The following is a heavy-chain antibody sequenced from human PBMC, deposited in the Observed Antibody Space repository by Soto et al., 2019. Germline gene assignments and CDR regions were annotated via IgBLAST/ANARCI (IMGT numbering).Heavy chain of an antibody. CDR1: GYTFTNFG. CDR3: ARGGTPIDY. J-gene: IGHJ4*02. V-gene: IGHV1-18*01. CDR2: ISAYNGNT. D-gene: IGHD3-16*01. Sequence: ASVKVSCKTSGYTFTNFGISWVRQAPGQGLEWMGWISAYNGNTNYAQKFQGRVTMTTDTSTSTAYMEVRSLRSDDTAVYYCARGGTPIDYWAQGTLVPVSS.